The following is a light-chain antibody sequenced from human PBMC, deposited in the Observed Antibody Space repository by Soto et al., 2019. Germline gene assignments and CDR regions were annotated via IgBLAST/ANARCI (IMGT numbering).Light chain of an antibody. CDR3: QQYGSSPLT. V-gene: IGKV3-20*01. J-gene: IGKJ4*01. Sequence: IVVTQSPGTLSFSPGERATLSCRASQSVSSSYLAWYQQKPGQAPKVLIYRASSRATGIPDRFSGSGSGTDFTLTISRLEPEDFAVYYCQQYGSSPLTFGGGTKV. CDR1: QSVSSSY. CDR2: RAS.